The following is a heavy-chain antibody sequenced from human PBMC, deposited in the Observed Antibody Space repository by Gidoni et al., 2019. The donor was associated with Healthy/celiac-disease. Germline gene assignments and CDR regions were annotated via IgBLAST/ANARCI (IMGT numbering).Heavy chain of an antibody. CDR2: INPSGGST. V-gene: IGHV1-46*01. D-gene: IGHD2-21*01. CDR1: TSYY. J-gene: IGHJ4*02. CDR3: AREFPKGFDY. Sequence: TSYYMHWVRQAPGQGLEWRGIINPSGGSTSYAQKFQGRVTMTRDTSTSTVYMELSSLRAEDTAVYYCAREFPKGFDYWGQGTLVTVSS.